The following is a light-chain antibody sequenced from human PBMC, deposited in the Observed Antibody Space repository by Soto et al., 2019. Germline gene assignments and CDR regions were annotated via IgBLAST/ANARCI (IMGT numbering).Light chain of an antibody. CDR3: QQYGGSPPIT. CDR1: QSVSRSY. J-gene: IGKJ5*01. CDR2: VAS. Sequence: EIGLTQSPGTLSLSPGERATLSCRASQSVSRSYLAWYQQKPGQAPRLLIYVASTRATGIADRFSGSGSGKDFTLSIRRLEHEAFAVYYCQQYGGSPPITFCKGTPLEIK. V-gene: IGKV3-20*01.